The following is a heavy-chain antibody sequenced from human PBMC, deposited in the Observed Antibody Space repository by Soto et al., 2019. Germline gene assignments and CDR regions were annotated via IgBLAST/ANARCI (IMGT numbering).Heavy chain of an antibody. J-gene: IGHJ4*02. CDR3: AKDYPLSPLGNDFWSGYYSTYFDY. CDR1: GFTFSSYA. D-gene: IGHD3-3*01. Sequence: GSLSLSCAASGFTFSSYAMSWVRQAPGKGLEWVSAISGSGGSTYYADSVKGRFTISRDNSKNTLYLQMNSLRAEDTAVYYCAKDYPLSPLGNDFWSGYYSTYFDYWGQGTLVTVSS. V-gene: IGHV3-23*01. CDR2: ISGSGGST.